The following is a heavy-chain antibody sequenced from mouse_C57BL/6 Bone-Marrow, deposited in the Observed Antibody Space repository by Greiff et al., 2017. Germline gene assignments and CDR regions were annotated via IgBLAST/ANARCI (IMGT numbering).Heavy chain of an antibody. CDR2: IDPANGDT. D-gene: IGHD1-1*02. J-gene: IGHJ2*01. CDR3: TRAYYYRFDY. Sequence: EVQLQQSGAELVRPGASVKLSCTASGFNIKDDYMPWVKQRPEQGLAWIGWIDPANGDTEYASKFQGKATITADTSSNTAYLQLSSLTSEDTAVYYCTRAYYYRFDYWGQGTTLTVSS. CDR1: GFNIKDDY. V-gene: IGHV14-4*01.